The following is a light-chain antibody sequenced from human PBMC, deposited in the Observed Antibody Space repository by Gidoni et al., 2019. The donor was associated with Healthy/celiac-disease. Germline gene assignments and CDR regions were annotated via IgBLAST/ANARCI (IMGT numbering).Light chain of an antibody. J-gene: IGKJ2*01. CDR1: QSIRSY. CDR2: AAS. V-gene: IGKV1-39*01. Sequence: DIQMTQSPSSLSASVGDRVTITARARQSIRSYLNWYQQKPGKAPKLLIYAASSLQRAVPSRFSGSGSGPDFTLTISSLQPEDFATYYCQQSYSTPYVTFGQGTKLEIK. CDR3: QQSYSTPYVT.